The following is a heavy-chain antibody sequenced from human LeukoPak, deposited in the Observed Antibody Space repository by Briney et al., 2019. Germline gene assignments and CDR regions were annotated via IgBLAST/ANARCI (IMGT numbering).Heavy chain of an antibody. CDR2: IIPILNTA. V-gene: IGHV1-69*04. Sequence: SVKVSCKASGGFSNYAINWVRQAPGQGLEWMGRIIPILNTANSAEKFQGRVTLTTDTSTSTAYMELRNLRSDDTAIYYCARDGSGVWFDYWGQGTLVTVSS. CDR3: ARDGSGVWFDY. CDR1: GGFSNYA. D-gene: IGHD3-10*01. J-gene: IGHJ4*02.